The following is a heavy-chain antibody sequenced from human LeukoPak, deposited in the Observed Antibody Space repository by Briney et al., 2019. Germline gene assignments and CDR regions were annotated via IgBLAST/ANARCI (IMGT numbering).Heavy chain of an antibody. CDR3: ARDKTYSSSWYVEGGWFDP. CDR1: GGTFSSYA. CDR2: IIPIFGTA. Sequence: SVKVSCKASGGTFSSYAISWVRQAPGQGLEWMGGIIPIFGTANYAQKFQGRVTITTDESTSTAYMELSSLRSEDTAVYYCARDKTYSSSWYVEGGWFDPWGQGTLVTVSS. J-gene: IGHJ5*02. V-gene: IGHV1-69*05. D-gene: IGHD6-13*01.